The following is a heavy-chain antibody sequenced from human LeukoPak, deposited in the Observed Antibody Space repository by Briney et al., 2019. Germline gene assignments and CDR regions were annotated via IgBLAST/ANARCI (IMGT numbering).Heavy chain of an antibody. J-gene: IGHJ4*02. Sequence: QTGGSLRLSCAASGFTFSSYWMHWVRQAPGKGLVWVSRINTDGSSTSYADSVKGRFTISRDNAKNTLYLQMNNLRAEDTAVYYCARAWGSGYDLNYWGQGTLVTVSS. CDR2: INTDGSST. V-gene: IGHV3-74*01. D-gene: IGHD5-12*01. CDR3: ARAWGSGYDLNY. CDR1: GFTFSSYW.